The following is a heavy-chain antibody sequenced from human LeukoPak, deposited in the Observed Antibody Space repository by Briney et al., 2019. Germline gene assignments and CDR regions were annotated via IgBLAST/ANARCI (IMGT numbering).Heavy chain of an antibody. CDR1: GYTFIVYY. Sequence: ASVKVSCKASGYTFIVYYMHWVRQAPGQGLEWMGWINPNSGGTNYAQKFQGRVTMTRDTSISTAYMELSRLRSDDTAVYYCARDWDIAVAFFDCWGQGTLVTVSS. D-gene: IGHD6-19*01. V-gene: IGHV1-2*02. CDR3: ARDWDIAVAFFDC. J-gene: IGHJ4*02. CDR2: INPNSGGT.